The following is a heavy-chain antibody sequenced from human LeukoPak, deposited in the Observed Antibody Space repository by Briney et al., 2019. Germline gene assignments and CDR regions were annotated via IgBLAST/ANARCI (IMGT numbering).Heavy chain of an antibody. D-gene: IGHD3-16*01. CDR3: VRVHGGGY. Sequence: PGGSLRLSCAASGFTFSGYAMSWVRQAPGKGLEWDSAISGSGGSTYYADSVKGRFTISRDNSKNTLYLQMNSLRAEDTAVYYCVRVHGGGYWGQGTLVTVSS. V-gene: IGHV3-23*01. CDR2: ISGSGGST. CDR1: GFTFSGYA. J-gene: IGHJ4*02.